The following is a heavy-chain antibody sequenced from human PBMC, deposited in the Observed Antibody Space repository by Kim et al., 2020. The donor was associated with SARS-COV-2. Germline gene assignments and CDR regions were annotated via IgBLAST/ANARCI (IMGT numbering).Heavy chain of an antibody. CDR1: GYSFTSYW. D-gene: IGHD3-22*01. CDR2: IYPGDSDT. CDR3: ARQLMYYYDSSGPGEDAFDI. Sequence: GESLKISCKGSGYSFTSYWIGWVRQMPGKGLEWMGIIYPGDSDTRYSPSFQGQVTISADKSISTAYLQWSSLKASDTAMYYCARQLMYYYDSSGPGEDAFDIWGQGTMVTVSS. V-gene: IGHV5-51*01. J-gene: IGHJ3*02.